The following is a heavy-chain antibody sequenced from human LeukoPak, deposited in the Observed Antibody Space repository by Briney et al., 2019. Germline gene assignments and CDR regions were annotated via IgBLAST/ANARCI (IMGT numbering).Heavy chain of an antibody. CDR1: GFTFSSYA. J-gene: IGHJ4*02. V-gene: IGHV3-30*04. CDR2: ISYDGSNK. D-gene: IGHD2-15*01. Sequence: PGGSLRLSCAASGFTFSSYAMHWVRQAPGKGLEWVAVISYDGSNKYYADSVKGRFTISRDNSKNTLYLQMNSLRAEDTAVYYCARNGDVAAMFWYFDYWGQGTPVTVSS. CDR3: ARNGDVAAMFWYFDY.